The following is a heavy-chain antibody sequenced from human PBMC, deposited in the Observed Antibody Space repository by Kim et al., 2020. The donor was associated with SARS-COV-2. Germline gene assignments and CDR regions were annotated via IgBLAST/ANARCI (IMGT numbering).Heavy chain of an antibody. CDR2: ISSNGGST. CDR3: VKAASEWELPYYYYGMDV. Sequence: GGSLRLSCSASGFTFSSYAMHWVRQAPGKGLEYVSAISSNGGSTYYADSVKGRFTISRDNSKNTLYLQMSSLRAEDTAVYYCVKAASEWELPYYYYGMDVWGRGSNDTVSS. V-gene: IGHV3-64D*09. J-gene: IGHJ6*02. CDR1: GFTFSSYA. D-gene: IGHD1-26*01.